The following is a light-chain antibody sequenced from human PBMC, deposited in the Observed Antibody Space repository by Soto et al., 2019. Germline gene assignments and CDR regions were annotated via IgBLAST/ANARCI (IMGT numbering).Light chain of an antibody. J-gene: IGLJ3*02. Sequence: QSVLTQPPSASGTLAQRVTISCSGSSSNIGSHVVNWYQQVPGTAPKLLIYTHNQRPSGVPDRFSDSKSGTSASLAISGLQSEDEADYYCAAWDGSLQSWVFGGGTKVTVL. CDR3: AAWDGSLQSWV. V-gene: IGLV1-44*01. CDR2: THN. CDR1: SSNIGSHV.